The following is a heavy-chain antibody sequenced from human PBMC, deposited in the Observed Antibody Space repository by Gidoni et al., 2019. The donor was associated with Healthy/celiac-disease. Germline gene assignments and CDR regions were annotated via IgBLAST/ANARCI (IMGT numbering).Heavy chain of an antibody. CDR3: AKEMYDSSGYYPLDY. Sequence: EVQLVESGGGLVPPAWSLRPSCAASGFTFAAYAMHWVRQAPGKGLEWVSGISWNSGSKGYADSVKGRFTISRDNAKNSLYLQMNSLRAEDTALYYCAKEMYDSSGYYPLDYWGQGTLVTVSS. V-gene: IGHV3-9*01. CDR2: ISWNSGSK. D-gene: IGHD3-22*01. J-gene: IGHJ4*02. CDR1: GFTFAAYA.